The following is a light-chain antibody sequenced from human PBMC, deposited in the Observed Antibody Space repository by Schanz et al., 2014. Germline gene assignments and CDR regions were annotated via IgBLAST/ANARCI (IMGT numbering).Light chain of an antibody. Sequence: QSALTQPASVSGSLGQSITISCTGTSSDVGSHYPVSWYQQHPGKVPELMIHDVSNRPSGVSNRFSGSKSGNTASLTISGLQAEDEADYYCCSYAGSYTWVFGGGTKLTVL. CDR2: DVS. CDR3: CSYAGSYTWV. J-gene: IGLJ3*02. CDR1: SSDVGSHYP. V-gene: IGLV2-23*02.